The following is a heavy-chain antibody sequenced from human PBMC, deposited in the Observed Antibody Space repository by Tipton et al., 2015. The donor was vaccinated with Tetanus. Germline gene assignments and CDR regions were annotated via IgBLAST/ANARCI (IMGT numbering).Heavy chain of an antibody. CDR2: ILPRDSDA. V-gene: IGHV5-51*01. D-gene: IGHD3/OR15-3a*01. Sequence: VQLVQSGAEVKKPGESLKISCKASGYTFGSYWIGWVRQLPGKGLEWMGIILPRDSDARYGPSFQGPVTISADPSINTAYLGWRGLKASDTAMYWCARRDGTGPFDYWGQGSLVTVSS. CDR3: ARRDGTGPFDY. CDR1: GYTFGSYW. J-gene: IGHJ4*02.